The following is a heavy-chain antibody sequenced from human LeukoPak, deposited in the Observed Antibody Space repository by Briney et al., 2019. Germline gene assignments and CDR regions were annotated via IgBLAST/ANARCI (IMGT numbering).Heavy chain of an antibody. Sequence: GGSLRLSCAASGFTFSSYSMNWVRQAPGKGLEWVSSISSSSSSYIYYADSVKGRFTISRDNARHTLYVEMNSLRAEDTAIYYCAVRIAVPGGFDTWGQGTLVTVAS. D-gene: IGHD6-19*01. J-gene: IGHJ4*02. V-gene: IGHV3-21*01. CDR1: GFTFSSYS. CDR3: AVRIAVPGGFDT. CDR2: ISSSSSSYI.